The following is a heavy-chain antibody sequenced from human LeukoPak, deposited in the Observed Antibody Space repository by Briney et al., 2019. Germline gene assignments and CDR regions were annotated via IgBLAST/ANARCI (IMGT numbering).Heavy chain of an antibody. D-gene: IGHD6-13*01. CDR1: GYTFTNYA. CDR2: INTNTGNP. CDR3: AAAGSNGFDN. V-gene: IGHV7-4-1*02. Sequence: GASVKVSCKASGYTFTNYAMNWVRQAPGRGLEWMGWINTNTGNPTYAQGFAGRFVFSLDTSVSTAYLQISSLKTEDTAVYYCAAAGSNGFDNWGQGTLVTVPS. J-gene: IGHJ4*02.